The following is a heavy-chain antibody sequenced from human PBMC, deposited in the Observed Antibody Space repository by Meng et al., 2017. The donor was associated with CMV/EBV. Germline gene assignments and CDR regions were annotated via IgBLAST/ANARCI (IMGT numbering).Heavy chain of an antibody. CDR2: ITTSGGT. CDR3: ARESSGFPLDY. CDR1: GGSMSGHH. V-gene: IGHV4-4*07. J-gene: IGHJ4*02. D-gene: IGHD3-22*01. Sequence: SLTCIVSGGSMSGHHGGWIRQPAGKGLEWLGRITTSGGTDYNPSLKSRVTVSIDTSKNQFSLILSSVTAADTAVYYCARESSGFPLDYWGQGTLVTVSS.